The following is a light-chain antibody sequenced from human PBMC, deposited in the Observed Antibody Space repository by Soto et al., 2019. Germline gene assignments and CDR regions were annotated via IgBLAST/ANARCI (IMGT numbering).Light chain of an antibody. Sequence: QSVLTQPRSVSGSPGQSVTISCTGTSSDVXGYXFVSWYQHFPGKAPKLIIYEVTKRQSGVPDSLSGSKSGSTASLTVSGLQTDDEDDYYCSSYGGSNNFVFGTGTKVNGL. CDR3: SSYGGSNNFV. J-gene: IGLJ1*01. CDR2: EVT. CDR1: SSDVXGYXF. V-gene: IGLV2-8*01.